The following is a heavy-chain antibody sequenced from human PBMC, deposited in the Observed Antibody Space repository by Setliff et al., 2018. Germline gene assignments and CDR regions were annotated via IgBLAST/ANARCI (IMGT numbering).Heavy chain of an antibody. V-gene: IGHV4-39*07. CDR1: GVSISSSSYY. J-gene: IGHJ4*02. CDR3: ARRATYYNFWSGYYDY. Sequence: SETLSLTCTVSGVSISSSSYYWGWIRQPPGKGLEWIGSIYYSGSTYYNPSLKSRVTISVDTSKNQFSLKLSSVTAADTAVYYCARRATYYNFWSGYYDYWGQGTLVTVSS. D-gene: IGHD3-3*01. CDR2: IYYSGST.